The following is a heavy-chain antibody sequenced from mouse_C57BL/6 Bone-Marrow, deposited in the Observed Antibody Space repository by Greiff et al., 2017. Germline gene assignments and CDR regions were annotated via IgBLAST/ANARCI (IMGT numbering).Heavy chain of an antibody. J-gene: IGHJ4*01. CDR3: AKQGDGSLYAMDY. CDR2: IWGGGST. Sequence: VQLVESGPGLVAPSQSLSITCTVSGFSLTSYGVDWVRQPPGKGLEWLGVIWGGGSTNYNSALMSRLSISKENSKSQVSLKMNSLQTDDAAMYYCAKQGDGSLYAMDYWGQGTSVTVSS. CDR1: GFSLTSYG. V-gene: IGHV2-9*01. D-gene: IGHD2-3*01.